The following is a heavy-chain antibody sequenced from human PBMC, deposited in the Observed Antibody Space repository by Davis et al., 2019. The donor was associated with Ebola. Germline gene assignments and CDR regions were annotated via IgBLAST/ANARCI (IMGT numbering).Heavy chain of an antibody. V-gene: IGHV3-7*03. Sequence: GESLKISCAASGFTFSSYWMSWVRQAPGKGLEWVANIKQDGSEKYYVDSVKGRFTISRDNAKNSLYLQMNSLRAEDTAVYYCARCNSSGYSYGYGYYYYGMDVWGQGTTVTVSS. CDR1: GFTFSSYW. D-gene: IGHD5-18*01. CDR2: IKQDGSEK. J-gene: IGHJ6*02. CDR3: ARCNSSGYSYGYGYYYYGMDV.